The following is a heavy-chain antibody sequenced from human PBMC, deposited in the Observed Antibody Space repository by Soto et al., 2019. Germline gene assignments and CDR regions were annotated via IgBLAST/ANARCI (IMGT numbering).Heavy chain of an antibody. V-gene: IGHV3-48*02. CDR1: GFTFSNYA. D-gene: IGHD6-13*01. CDR2: ISSSSSTI. Sequence: PGGSLRLSCAASGFTFSNYAMSWVRQAPGKGLEWVSYISSSSSTIYYADSVKGRFTISRDNAKNSLYLQMNSLRDEDTAVYYCARDSTYDRIAAAGYFDYWGQGTLVTVSS. CDR3: ARDSTYDRIAAAGYFDY. J-gene: IGHJ4*02.